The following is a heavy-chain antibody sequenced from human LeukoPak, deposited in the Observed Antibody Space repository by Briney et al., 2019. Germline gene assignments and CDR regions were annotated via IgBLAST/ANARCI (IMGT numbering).Heavy chain of an antibody. J-gene: IGHJ4*02. Sequence: PGGSLRLSCAASGFTFTDYAMSWVRQVPGKGLEWVSTISSSGHSTYYTDSVKGRFTVSRDNSENTVFLQMNSLRAEDTAIYNCAKDSSSSGWASTTDYWGQGTLVTASS. D-gene: IGHD6-19*01. CDR1: GFTFTDYA. CDR2: ISSSGHST. V-gene: IGHV3-23*01. CDR3: AKDSSSSGWASTTDY.